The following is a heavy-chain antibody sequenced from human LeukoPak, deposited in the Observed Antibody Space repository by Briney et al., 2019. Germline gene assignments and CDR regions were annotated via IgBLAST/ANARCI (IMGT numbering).Heavy chain of an antibody. CDR2: INHSGST. D-gene: IGHD6-13*01. CDR1: GGSFSGYY. CDR3: ARGSRRIAAAGTRARYYFDY. J-gene: IGHJ4*02. Sequence: PSETLSLTCAVYGGSFSGYYRSWIRQPPGKGLEWVGEINHSGSTNYNPSLKSRVTISVDTSKNQFSLKLSSVTAADTAVYYCARGSRRIAAAGTRARYYFDYWGQGTLVTVSS. V-gene: IGHV4-34*01.